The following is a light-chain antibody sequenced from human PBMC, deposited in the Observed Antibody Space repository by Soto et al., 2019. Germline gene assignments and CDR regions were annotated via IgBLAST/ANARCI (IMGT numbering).Light chain of an antibody. CDR1: QSFSRSY. V-gene: IGKV3-20*01. CDR2: GAS. J-gene: IGKJ2*01. CDR3: QQYGTSGWT. Sequence: EIVLTQSPGTLSLSPGERATLSCRASQSFSRSYLAWYQQKPGQAPRLVIYGASSRATGIPDRFSGSGSGTDFTLTISRLEPEDFAVYYCQQYGTSGWTFRQGTKLEIK.